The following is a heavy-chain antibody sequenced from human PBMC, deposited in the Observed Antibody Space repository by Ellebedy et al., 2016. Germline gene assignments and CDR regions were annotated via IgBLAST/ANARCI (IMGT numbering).Heavy chain of an antibody. Sequence: SETLSLTCTVSGGSISSSSYYWGWIRQPPGKGLEWIGYIYYSGSTNYNPSLKSRVTISVDTSKNQFSLKLSSVTAADTAVYYCARAGAGIVVVPAAMKGLNYGMDVWGQGTTVTVSS. CDR3: ARAGAGIVVVPAAMKGLNYGMDV. D-gene: IGHD2-2*01. J-gene: IGHJ6*02. CDR2: IYYSGST. CDR1: GGSISSSSYY. V-gene: IGHV4-61*05.